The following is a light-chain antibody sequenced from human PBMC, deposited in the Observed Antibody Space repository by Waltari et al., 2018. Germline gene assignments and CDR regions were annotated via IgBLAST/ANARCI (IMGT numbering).Light chain of an antibody. CDR1: SSDVGIYDW. V-gene: IGLV2-8*01. Sequence: HSALTQPPSASGSPGQSVTISCTGTSSDVGIYDWVSWYQQHPGKAPKLIIFEVNKWASGVLDRCSGSKSGNTASLTISGLQPEDEANYYCSSYAGSDNFVVFGGGTKLTVL. J-gene: IGLJ2*01. CDR2: EVN. CDR3: SSYAGSDNFVV.